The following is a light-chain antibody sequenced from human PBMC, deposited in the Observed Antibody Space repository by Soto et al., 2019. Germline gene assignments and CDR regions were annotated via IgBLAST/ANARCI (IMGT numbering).Light chain of an antibody. CDR2: GAS. CDR1: QSVSSSY. CDR3: QQYGSSPRT. J-gene: IGKJ1*01. V-gene: IGKV3-20*01. Sequence: ENVLTQSPGTLSLSPGERATLSCRASQSVSSSYLAWYQQKPGQAPRLLIYGASSRATGIPDRFSGSGSGTDFTFTISRLEPEDFAVYYCQQYGSSPRTFGQGTKVEIK.